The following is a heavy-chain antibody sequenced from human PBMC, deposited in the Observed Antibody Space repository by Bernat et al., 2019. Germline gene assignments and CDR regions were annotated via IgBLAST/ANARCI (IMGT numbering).Heavy chain of an antibody. CDR1: GFTFSSFG. CDR2: IRYDGSKK. D-gene: IGHD6-19*01. V-gene: IGHV3-30*02. CDR3: AKSVYSSDNYGMDV. J-gene: IGHJ6*02. Sequence: QVHLVESGGGVVQPGGSLRLSCAASGFTFSSFGMHWVRQAPGKGLEWVVLIRYDGSKKYYADSVKGQVTISRDNSKNMLYLQMNSLRAEDTAVYYCAKSVYSSDNYGMDVWGQGTTVTVSS.